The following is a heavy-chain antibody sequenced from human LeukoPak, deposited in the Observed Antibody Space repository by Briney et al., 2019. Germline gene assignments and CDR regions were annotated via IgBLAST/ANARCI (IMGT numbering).Heavy chain of an antibody. D-gene: IGHD5-12*01. Sequence: SETLSLTCTVSDYSISRGYYWGWIRQPPGKGLEWIGSIYHSGSTYYNPSLKSRVTISVDTSKNQFSLKLSSVTAADTAVYYCARLPTITFFDYWGQGTLVTVSS. J-gene: IGHJ4*02. CDR1: DYSISRGYY. CDR2: IYHSGST. CDR3: ARLPTITFFDY. V-gene: IGHV4-38-2*02.